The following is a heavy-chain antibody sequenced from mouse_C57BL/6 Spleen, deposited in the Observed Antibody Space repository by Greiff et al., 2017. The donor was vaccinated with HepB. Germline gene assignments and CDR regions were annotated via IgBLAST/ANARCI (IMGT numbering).Heavy chain of an antibody. V-gene: IGHV1-81*01. Sequence: VKLQESGAELARPGASVKLSCKASGYTFTSYGISWVKQRTGQGLEWIGVIYPRSGNTYYNEKFKGKATLTADKSSSTAYMELRSLTSEDSAVYFCASYYYGSSYGYYFDYWGQGTTLTVSS. J-gene: IGHJ2*01. CDR3: ASYYYGSSYGYYFDY. CDR2: IYPRSGNT. CDR1: GYTFTSYG. D-gene: IGHD1-1*01.